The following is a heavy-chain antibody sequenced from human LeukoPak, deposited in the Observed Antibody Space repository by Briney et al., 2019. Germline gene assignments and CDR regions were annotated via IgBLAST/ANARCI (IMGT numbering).Heavy chain of an antibody. D-gene: IGHD3-10*01. V-gene: IGHV3-30*04. CDR3: ARDYYGSGSYYTIKGYFDH. CDR1: GFTFSSYA. Sequence: PGGSLRLSCAASGFTFSSYAMHWVRQAPGKGLEWVAVISYDGSNKYYADSVKGRFTISRDNSKNTLYLQMNSLRAEDTAVYYCARDYYGSGSYYTIKGYFDHWGQGTLVTVSS. CDR2: ISYDGSNK. J-gene: IGHJ4*02.